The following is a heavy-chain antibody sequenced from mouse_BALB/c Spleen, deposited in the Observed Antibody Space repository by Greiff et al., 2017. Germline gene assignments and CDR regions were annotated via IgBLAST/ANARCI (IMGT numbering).Heavy chain of an antibody. D-gene: IGHD4-1*01. CDR3: ARPGYAMDY. Sequence: EVQGVESGGGLVQPGGSRKLSCAASGFTFSSFGMHWVRQAPEKGLEWVAYISSGSSTIYYADTVKGRFTISRDNPKNTLFLQMTSLRSEDTAMYYCARPGYAMDYWGQGTSVTVSS. CDR2: ISSGSSTI. J-gene: IGHJ4*01. V-gene: IGHV5-17*02. CDR1: GFTFSSFG.